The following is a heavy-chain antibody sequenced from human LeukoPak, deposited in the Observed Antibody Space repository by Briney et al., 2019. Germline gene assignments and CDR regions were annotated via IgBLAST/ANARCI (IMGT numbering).Heavy chain of an antibody. CDR2: ISSSSSYI. V-gene: IGHV3-21*01. Sequence: GGSLRLSCAASGFTFSSYSMNWVRQAPGKGLEWVSFISSSSSYIYYADSVKGRFTISRDNAKNSLYLQMNSLRAEDTAVYYCAREDGDYVFDYWGQGTLVTVSS. CDR1: GFTFSSYS. D-gene: IGHD4-17*01. CDR3: AREDGDYVFDY. J-gene: IGHJ4*02.